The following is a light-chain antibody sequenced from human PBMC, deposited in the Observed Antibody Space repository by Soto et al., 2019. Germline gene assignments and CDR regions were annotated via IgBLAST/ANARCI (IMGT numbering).Light chain of an antibody. CDR2: EGS. CDR3: CSYAGSSTSRV. CDR1: SSDVGSYNL. Sequence: QSVLTQPASVSGSPGQSITISCTGTSSDVGSYNLVSWYQQHPGKAPKLMIYEGSKRPSGVSTRFSGSKSGNTASLPIAGLQAEDEADYYCCSYAGSSTSRVFGGGTKLTVL. V-gene: IGLV2-23*01. J-gene: IGLJ3*02.